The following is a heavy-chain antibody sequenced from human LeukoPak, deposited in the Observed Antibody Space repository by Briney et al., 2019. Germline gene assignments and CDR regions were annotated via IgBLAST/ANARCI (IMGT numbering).Heavy chain of an antibody. D-gene: IGHD3-22*01. CDR2: INPNSGGT. CDR3: ARALRGDYYYDSSGYYYRFDY. CDR1: GYTFTGYY. Sequence: GASVKVSCKASGYTFTGYYMHWVRQAPGQGLEWMGWINPNSGGTNYAQKFQGRVTMTRNTSISTAYMELSSLRSEDTAVYYCARALRGDYYYDSSGYYYRFDYWGQGTLVTVSS. V-gene: IGHV1-2*02. J-gene: IGHJ4*02.